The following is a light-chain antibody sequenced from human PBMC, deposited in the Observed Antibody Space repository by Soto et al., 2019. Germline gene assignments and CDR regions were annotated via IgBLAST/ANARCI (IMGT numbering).Light chain of an antibody. CDR2: EAN. CDR3: CSFAGGATFV. V-gene: IGLV2-23*02. CDR1: TNDIGGYNL. Sequence: QSALTQPASVSGSPGQSITISCTGTTNDIGGYNLVSWYQQHPGKAPKLMIYEANKRPSGVSDRFSGFKSGNTASLTISPLQAEDEADYSCCSFAGGATFVFGGGTKVTVL. J-gene: IGLJ2*01.